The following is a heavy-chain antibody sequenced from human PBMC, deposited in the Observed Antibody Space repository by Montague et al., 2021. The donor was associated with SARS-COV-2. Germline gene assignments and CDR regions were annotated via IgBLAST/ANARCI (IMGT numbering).Heavy chain of an antibody. D-gene: IGHD4-11*01. V-gene: IGHV2-70*01. J-gene: IGHJ6*02. CDR1: GFSLSTSGMC. Sequence: PALVKPTKTLTLTCTFSGFSLSTSGMCVSWIRQPPGKALEWLALIDWXDDKYYSTSLETRLTISKDTSLNQVVLTMTNMDPVDTATYYCARIPAVTTGLNYYYYYGMDVWGQGTTVTVSS. CDR3: ARIPAVTTGLNYYYYYGMDV. CDR2: IDWXDDK.